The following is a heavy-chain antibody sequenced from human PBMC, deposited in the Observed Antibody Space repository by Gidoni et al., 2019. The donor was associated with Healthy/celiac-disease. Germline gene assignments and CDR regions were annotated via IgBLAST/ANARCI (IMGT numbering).Heavy chain of an antibody. CDR3: AREQYDFWSGYHWVDAFDI. D-gene: IGHD3-3*01. J-gene: IGHJ3*02. CDR2: ISSSSNYI. Sequence: ISSSSNYIYYADSVKGRFTISRDNAKNSLYLQMNSLRAEDTAVYYCAREQYDFWSGYHWVDAFDIWGQGTMVTVSS. V-gene: IGHV3-21*01.